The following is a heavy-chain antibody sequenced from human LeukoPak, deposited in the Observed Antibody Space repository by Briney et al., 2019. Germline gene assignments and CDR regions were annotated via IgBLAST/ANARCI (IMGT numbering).Heavy chain of an antibody. J-gene: IGHJ4*02. V-gene: IGHV3-30*03. CDR1: GFTFSSYG. Sequence: GGSLRLSCAASGFTFSSYGMHWVRQAPGKGLEWVAVISYDGSNKYYADSVKGRFTISRDNSKNTLYLQMNSLRAEDTAVYYCARDSRAAAGTLSLDYWGQGTLVTVSS. CDR2: ISYDGSNK. CDR3: ARDSRAAAGTLSLDY. D-gene: IGHD6-13*01.